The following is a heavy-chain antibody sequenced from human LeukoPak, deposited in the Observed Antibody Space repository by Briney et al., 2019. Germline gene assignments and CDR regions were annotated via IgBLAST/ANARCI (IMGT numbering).Heavy chain of an antibody. J-gene: IGHJ4*02. CDR2: VYTRGSA. D-gene: IGHD1-26*01. CDR1: GDSMTSGSYY. Sequence: PSETLSLTCTVSGDSMTSGSYYWSWIRQPAGKGLEWIGRVYTRGSATYNPSLESRVTLSVDTSNNQVSLRLTSVTAADTAVYYCARDNSGSFPPIFDRWGQGFQVTVSS. V-gene: IGHV4-61*02. CDR3: ARDNSGSFPPIFDR.